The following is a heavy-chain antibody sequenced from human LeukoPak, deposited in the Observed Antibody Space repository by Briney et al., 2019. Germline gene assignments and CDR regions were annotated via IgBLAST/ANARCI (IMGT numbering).Heavy chain of an antibody. D-gene: IGHD3-10*01. V-gene: IGHV3-7*01. Sequence: GGSLRLSCAASRFTFSSYWMSWVRQAPGKGLEWVANIKQDGSEKYYVDSVKGRFTISRDNAKNSLYLQMNSLRAEDTGVYYCARRGILLWFGELSHYFDYWGQGTLVTVSS. CDR3: ARRGILLWFGELSHYFDY. CDR2: IKQDGSEK. CDR1: RFTFSSYW. J-gene: IGHJ4*02.